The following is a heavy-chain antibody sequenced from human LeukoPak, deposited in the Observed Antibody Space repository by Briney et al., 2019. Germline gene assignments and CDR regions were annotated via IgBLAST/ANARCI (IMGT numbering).Heavy chain of an antibody. CDR3: ASWAGTATGFTGPFDY. CDR1: GFTFSSYG. Sequence: GGSLRLSCAASGFTFSSYGMHWVRQAPGKGLEWVANIKQDGSEKYYVDSVKGRFTISRDNAKNSQYLQMNSLRAEDTAVYYCASWAGTATGFTGPFDYWGQGTLVTVSS. CDR2: IKQDGSEK. V-gene: IGHV3-7*01. D-gene: IGHD6-13*01. J-gene: IGHJ4*02.